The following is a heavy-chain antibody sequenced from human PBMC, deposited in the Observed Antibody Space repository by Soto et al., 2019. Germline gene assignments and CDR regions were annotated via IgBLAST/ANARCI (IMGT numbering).Heavy chain of an antibody. CDR1: GISVSTSDYY. V-gene: IGHV4-39*01. CDR2: IYYSGST. D-gene: IGHD2-15*01. CDR3: AGFVVPASRNSDFDY. Sequence: ETLSLTCTVSGISVSTSDYYWGWVRQPPGKGLDWIGNIYYSGSTFYNPSLRSRVTISVDTSKNQFSLKLNSVTAADTAVYFCAGFVVPASRNSDFDYWGQGTLVTV. J-gene: IGHJ4*02.